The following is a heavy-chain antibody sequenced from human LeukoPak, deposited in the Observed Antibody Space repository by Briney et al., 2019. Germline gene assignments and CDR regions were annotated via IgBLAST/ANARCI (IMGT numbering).Heavy chain of an antibody. J-gene: IGHJ4*02. V-gene: IGHV1-2*02. Sequence: ASVSVSFTSSVYTFTFYYMHWVGQAPGQGLEWMGWINPKTGCTSYPQNFQRSVTLTRDTSISTVNMELSRLTSDDTAVYYCARATAENDHWGQGTLVTVSS. D-gene: IGHD1-14*01. CDR2: INPKTGCT. CDR1: VYTFTFYY. CDR3: ARATAENDH.